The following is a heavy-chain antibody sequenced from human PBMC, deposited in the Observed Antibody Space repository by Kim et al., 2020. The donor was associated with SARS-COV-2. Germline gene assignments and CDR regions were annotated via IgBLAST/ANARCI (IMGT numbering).Heavy chain of an antibody. J-gene: IGHJ4*02. Sequence: DSAQKFQDRVTMTRNTSTSTTYMALSSRRSEDTAVYYCARACNPGPEFDYWGQGTLFTVSS. V-gene: IGHV1-8*01. CDR3: ARACNPGPEFDY.